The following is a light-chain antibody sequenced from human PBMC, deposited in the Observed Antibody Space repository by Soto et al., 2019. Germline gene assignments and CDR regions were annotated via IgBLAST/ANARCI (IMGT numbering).Light chain of an antibody. CDR1: STDVCGYNY. Sequence: LAQPSSVSGSPGQSITISFTGTSTDVCGYNYVSWYQHHPGKGPKLIIYEVNNRPSGVSDRFSGSKSGNKASLTISNLEAEDESDYYCGSYTSTDTPFVFGTGTKVTVL. J-gene: IGLJ1*01. V-gene: IGLV2-14*01. CDR2: EVN. CDR3: GSYTSTDTPFV.